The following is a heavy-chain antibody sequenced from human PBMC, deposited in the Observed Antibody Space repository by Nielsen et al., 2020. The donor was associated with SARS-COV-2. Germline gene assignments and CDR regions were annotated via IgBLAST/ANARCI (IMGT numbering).Heavy chain of an antibody. Sequence: GESLKISCAASGFPFSSYEMNWVRQAPGKGLEWVSYISSSGSNIYYADSVKGRFTISRDNAKNSLYLQMNSLRAEDTAVYYCARVQDGILTGYPDYWGQGTLVTVSS. CDR2: ISSSGSNI. J-gene: IGHJ4*02. CDR3: ARVQDGILTGYPDY. V-gene: IGHV3-48*03. D-gene: IGHD3-9*01. CDR1: GFPFSSYE.